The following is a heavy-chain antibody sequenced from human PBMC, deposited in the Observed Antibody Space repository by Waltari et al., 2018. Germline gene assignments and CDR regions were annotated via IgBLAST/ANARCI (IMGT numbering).Heavy chain of an antibody. Sequence: EVQLVESGGGLVQPGGSLRLSCAASGFMFSSHWMNWVRRAPGNGLEWVAYISPDGSGKYYVDSMRGRFTISRDNAKNSLYLQMNSLRVEDTAVYYCARQVREPDYWGQGTLVTVSS. J-gene: IGHJ4*02. CDR3: ARQVREPDY. V-gene: IGHV3-7*03. CDR2: ISPDGSGK. CDR1: GFMFSSHW. D-gene: IGHD1-26*01.